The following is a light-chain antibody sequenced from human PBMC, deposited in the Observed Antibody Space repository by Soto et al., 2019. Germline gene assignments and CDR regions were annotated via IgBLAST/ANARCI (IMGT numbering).Light chain of an antibody. CDR1: QGIASS. CDR3: QQFNSYPLT. CDR2: AAS. Sequence: DIHLTQSPSFLSASVGDRVTITCRASQGIASSLAWYQQKAGKAPKLLIYAASTLESGVPSRFSGSGPGTEFTHTISSLQPEDFAIYYCQQFNSYPLTFGGGTKVEIK. J-gene: IGKJ4*01. V-gene: IGKV1-9*01.